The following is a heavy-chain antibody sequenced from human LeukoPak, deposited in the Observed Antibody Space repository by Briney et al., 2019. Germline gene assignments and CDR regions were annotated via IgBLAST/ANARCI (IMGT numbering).Heavy chain of an antibody. J-gene: IGHJ5*02. V-gene: IGHV4-59*01. Sequence: SETLSLTCTVSGGSISRYYWSWIRQPPRKGLEWIGYIYHSGSTYYNTSLKSRVTISVDTSKNQFSLKLSSVTAADTAVYYCARGGYSYGIDPWGQGTLVTVSS. CDR3: ARGGYSYGIDP. D-gene: IGHD5-18*01. CDR2: IYHSGST. CDR1: GGSISRYY.